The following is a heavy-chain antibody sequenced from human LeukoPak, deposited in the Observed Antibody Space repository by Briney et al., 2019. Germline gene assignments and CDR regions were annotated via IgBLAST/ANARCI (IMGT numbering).Heavy chain of an antibody. V-gene: IGHV4-59*01. J-gene: IGHJ4*02. Sequence: PSETLSLTCTVSGGSISSYYWSWIRQPPGKGLEWIGYIYCSGSTNYNPSLKSRVTISVDTSKNQFSLKLSSVTAADTAVYYCARGPYGGVPRPYYFDYWGQGTLVTVSS. CDR1: GGSISSYY. CDR3: ARGPYGGVPRPYYFDY. CDR2: IYCSGST. D-gene: IGHD4/OR15-4a*01.